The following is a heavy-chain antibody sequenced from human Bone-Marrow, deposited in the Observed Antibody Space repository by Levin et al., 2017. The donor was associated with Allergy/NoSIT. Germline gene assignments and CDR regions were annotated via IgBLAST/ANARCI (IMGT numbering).Heavy chain of an antibody. CDR1: GFTFSSYA. D-gene: IGHD2-15*01. Sequence: PGGSLRLSCAASGFTFSSYAMAWFRQAPGKGLEWVSGISGSGANKYYADSVKGRFTISRDNSRDMMYLQMNFLRAEDRAVYYCAKVGAWDLPGYFHSWGQGTAVTVSS. J-gene: IGHJ4*02. CDR2: ISGSGANK. V-gene: IGHV3-23*01. CDR3: AKVGAWDLPGYFHS.